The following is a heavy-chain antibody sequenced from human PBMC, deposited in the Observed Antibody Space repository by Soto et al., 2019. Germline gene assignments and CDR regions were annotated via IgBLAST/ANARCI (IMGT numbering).Heavy chain of an antibody. CDR2: INHSGST. Sequence: SETLSLTCAVYGGSFSGYYWSWIRQPPGKGLEWIGEINHSGSTNYNPSLKSRVTISVDTSKNQFSLKLSSVTAADTAVYYCARLLPGSTTIFGVVLQGNWFDPWGQGTLVTVSS. J-gene: IGHJ5*02. D-gene: IGHD3-3*01. CDR3: ARLLPGSTTIFGVVLQGNWFDP. CDR1: GGSFSGYY. V-gene: IGHV4-34*01.